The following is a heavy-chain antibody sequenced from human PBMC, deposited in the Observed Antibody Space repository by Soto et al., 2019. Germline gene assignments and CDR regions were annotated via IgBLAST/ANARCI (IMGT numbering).Heavy chain of an antibody. Sequence: SETLSLTCTVSGGSISSYYWSWIRQPPGKGLEWIGYIYYSGSTNYNPSLKSRVTISVDTSKNQFSLKLSSVTAADTAVYYCARHDYGDLSIDYWGQGTLVTVSS. D-gene: IGHD4-17*01. CDR1: GGSISSYY. J-gene: IGHJ4*02. V-gene: IGHV4-59*01. CDR3: ARHDYGDLSIDY. CDR2: IYYSGST.